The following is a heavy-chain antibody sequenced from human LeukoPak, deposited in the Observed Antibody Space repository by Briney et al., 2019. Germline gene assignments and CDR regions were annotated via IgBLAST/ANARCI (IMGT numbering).Heavy chain of an antibody. D-gene: IGHD2-15*01. CDR3: ARSLIVVVAATLAFDI. Sequence: GGSLRLSCAASGFTFSSYGVHWVRQAPGKGLEWVAFIRYDGSNKYYADSVKGRFTISRDNSKNTLYLQMNSLRAEDTAVYYCARSLIVVVAATLAFDIWGQGTMVTVSS. V-gene: IGHV3-30*02. CDR2: IRYDGSNK. CDR1: GFTFSSYG. J-gene: IGHJ3*02.